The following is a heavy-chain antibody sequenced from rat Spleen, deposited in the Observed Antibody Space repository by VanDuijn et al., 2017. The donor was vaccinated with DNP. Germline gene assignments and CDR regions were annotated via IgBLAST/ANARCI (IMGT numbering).Heavy chain of an antibody. CDR1: GFTFSSFP. CDR2: IITSGGRT. V-gene: IGHV5-46*01. J-gene: IGHJ2*01. D-gene: IGHD4-3*01. CDR3: AKERIRGTDFDY. Sequence: EVQLVESGGGLVQPGRSMKLSCAASGFTFSSFPMAWVRQAPTKGLEWVAIIITSGGRTFYRDSVKGRFTISRDNAEGTLYLQMNSLRSEDTATYYCAKERIRGTDFDYWGQGVMVTVSS.